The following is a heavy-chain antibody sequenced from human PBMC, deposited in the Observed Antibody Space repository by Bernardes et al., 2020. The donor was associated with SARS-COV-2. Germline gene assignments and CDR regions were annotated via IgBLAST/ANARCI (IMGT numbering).Heavy chain of an antibody. CDR3: ARDGGAYSGSYEGSAQLDY. V-gene: IGHV3-23*01. CDR1: GFTFSSYA. Sequence: GGSLRLSCAASGFTFSSYAMSWVRQAPGKGLEWVSSISGRGGSTFYADSVKGRFTISRDNSKNTLYLHMNSLGADDTAVYYCARDGGAYSGSYEGSAQLDYWGQGTLVTVSS. CDR2: ISGRGGST. D-gene: IGHD1-26*01. J-gene: IGHJ4*02.